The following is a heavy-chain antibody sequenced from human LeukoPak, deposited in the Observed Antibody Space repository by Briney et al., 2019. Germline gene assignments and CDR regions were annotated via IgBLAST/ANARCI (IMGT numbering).Heavy chain of an antibody. J-gene: IGHJ4*02. Sequence: SETLSLTCTVSWVSISSYYWIWIRQPPGKGREGIGYIYYSGTTNYNPSLKSRVTISVDMSKTQFSLKLSSVTAADTDVYYCARGVYIAAAQYGYWGQGTLVTVSS. V-gene: IGHV4-59*01. CDR2: IYYSGTT. CDR3: ARGVYIAAAQYGY. CDR1: WVSISSYY. D-gene: IGHD6-13*01.